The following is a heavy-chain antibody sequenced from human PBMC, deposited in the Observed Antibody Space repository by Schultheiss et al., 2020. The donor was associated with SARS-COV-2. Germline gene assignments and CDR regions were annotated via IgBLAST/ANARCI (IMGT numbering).Heavy chain of an antibody. CDR3: ATGITMVRGLGAFDY. D-gene: IGHD3-10*01. J-gene: IGHJ4*02. Sequence: SETLSLTCTVSGGSISSYYWSWIRQPAGKGLEWIGEINHSGSTNYNPSLKSRVTISVDTSKNQFSLKLSSVTAADTAVYYCATGITMVRGLGAFDYWGQGTLVTVSS. CDR2: INHSGST. CDR1: GGSISSYY. V-gene: IGHV4-34*01.